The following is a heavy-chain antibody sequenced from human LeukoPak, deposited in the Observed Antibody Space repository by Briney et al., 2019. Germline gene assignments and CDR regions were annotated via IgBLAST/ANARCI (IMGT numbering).Heavy chain of an antibody. V-gene: IGHV1-18*01. J-gene: IGHJ5*02. D-gene: IGHD1-26*01. CDR1: GYTFTSYG. Sequence: ASVKVSCKASGYTFTSYGISWVRQAPGQGLEWMGWTSAHNDDTNYAETLQGRLTMTTDISTSTAYMELTSLRSDGTAFYYCARDWDSRNNYFDPWGQGTLVTVSS. CDR3: ARDWDSRNNYFDP. CDR2: TSAHNDDT.